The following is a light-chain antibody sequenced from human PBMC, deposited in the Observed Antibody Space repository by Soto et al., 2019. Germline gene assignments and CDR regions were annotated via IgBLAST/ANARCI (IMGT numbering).Light chain of an antibody. V-gene: IGKV3-20*01. CDR2: GAT. CDR3: HQYGSSRT. CDR1: QSVGSNY. J-gene: IGKJ1*01. Sequence: EIVLTQSPGTLSFSPGERATLSCRASQSVGSNYLAWYQQKPGEAPRLLICGATSQATGLPDRFSGGGSGTDFTLTISRLEPEDFAVYYCHQYGSSRTFGQGTKVDIK.